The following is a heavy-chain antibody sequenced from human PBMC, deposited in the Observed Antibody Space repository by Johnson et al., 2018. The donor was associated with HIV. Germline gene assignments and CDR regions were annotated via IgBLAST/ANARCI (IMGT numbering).Heavy chain of an antibody. Sequence: QVQLVESGGGVVQPGGSLRLSCAASGFTFSSYGMHWVRQAPGKGLEWVAVISYDGSDKYYADSVKGRFTISRDNSKNTLYLQMNSLRAEDTAAYYCAKDEFKWELLHIWGQGTMVTVSS. D-gene: IGHD1-26*01. CDR3: AKDEFKWELLHI. V-gene: IGHV3-30*18. J-gene: IGHJ3*02. CDR2: ISYDGSDK. CDR1: GFTFSSYG.